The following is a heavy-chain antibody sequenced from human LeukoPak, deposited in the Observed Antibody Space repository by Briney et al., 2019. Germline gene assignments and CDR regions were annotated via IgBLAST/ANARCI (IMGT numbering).Heavy chain of an antibody. V-gene: IGHV1-18*01. CDR3: ARASYYYGSGSYEPDAFDI. Sequence: ASVKVSCKASGYTFTSYGISWVRQAPGQGLEWMGWISAYNGNTNYAQKLQGRVTMTTDTSTSTAYMELRSLRSDDTAVYYCARASYYYGSGSYEPDAFDIWGQGTMVTVSS. CDR1: GYTFTSYG. D-gene: IGHD3-10*01. CDR2: ISAYNGNT. J-gene: IGHJ3*02.